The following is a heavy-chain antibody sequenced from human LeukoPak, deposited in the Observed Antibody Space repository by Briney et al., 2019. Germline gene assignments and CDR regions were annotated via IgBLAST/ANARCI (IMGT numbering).Heavy chain of an antibody. Sequence: GGSLRLSCAASGFTFSSYGMHWVRQAPGKGLEWVAVIWYDGSNKYYADSVKGRFTISRDNSKNTLYLQMNSLRAEDTAVYYCARDGRYYDFWSGSRGAFDIWGQGTMVTVSS. J-gene: IGHJ3*02. V-gene: IGHV3-33*01. CDR3: ARDGRYYDFWSGSRGAFDI. CDR2: IWYDGSNK. D-gene: IGHD3-3*01. CDR1: GFTFSSYG.